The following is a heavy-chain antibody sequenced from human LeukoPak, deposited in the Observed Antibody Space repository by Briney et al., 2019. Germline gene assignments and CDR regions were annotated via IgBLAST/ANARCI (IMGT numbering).Heavy chain of an antibody. J-gene: IGHJ4*02. Sequence: ASVKVSCKASGYTFTSYGISWVRQAPGQGLEWMGWISAYNGNTNYAQKLQGRVTMTTDTSTSTAYMELRSLRSDDTAVYYCARDDDYSDSSGYYFAYWGQGTLVTVSS. CDR1: GYTFTSYG. CDR2: ISAYNGNT. D-gene: IGHD3-22*01. CDR3: ARDDDYSDSSGYYFAY. V-gene: IGHV1-18*01.